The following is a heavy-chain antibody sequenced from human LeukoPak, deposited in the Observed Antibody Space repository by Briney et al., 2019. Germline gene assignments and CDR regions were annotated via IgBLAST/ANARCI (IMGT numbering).Heavy chain of an antibody. V-gene: IGHV4-34*01. CDR1: GGSFSNYY. D-gene: IGHD1-7*01. J-gene: IGHJ6*03. CDR3: ARRWNYGRNYYIDV. Sequence: SETLSLTCAVYGGSFSNYYWSRIRQTPGKGMEWIGEINDSGRTNYNPSLMSRVTVSVDTSKNQFSLRLTPVTATDTAVYYCARRWNYGRNYYIDVWGKGAAVSVSS. CDR2: INDSGRT.